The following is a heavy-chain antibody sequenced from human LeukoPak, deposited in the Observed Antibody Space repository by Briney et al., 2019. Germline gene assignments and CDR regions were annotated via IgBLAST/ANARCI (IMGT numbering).Heavy chain of an antibody. CDR1: GFTFSSYA. CDR2: ISGSGGST. D-gene: IGHD3-16*01. CDR3: AEMGAPGNWFDP. Sequence: GGSLRLSCAASGFTFSSYAMSWVRQAPGKGLEWVSAISGSGGSTYYADSVKGRFTISRDNSKNTLYLQMNSLRAEDTAVYYCAEMGAPGNWFDPWGQGTLVTVSS. J-gene: IGHJ5*02. V-gene: IGHV3-23*01.